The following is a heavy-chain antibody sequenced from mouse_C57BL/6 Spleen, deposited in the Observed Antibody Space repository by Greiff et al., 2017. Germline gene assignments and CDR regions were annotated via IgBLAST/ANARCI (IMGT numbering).Heavy chain of an antibody. CDR3: TTDYFGSSYPYWYVDV. CDR2: IDPEDGDT. CDR1: GFHFKDYY. D-gene: IGHD1-1*01. J-gene: IGHJ1*03. V-gene: IGHV14-1*01. Sequence: VHVKQSGAELVRPGASVKLSCTASGFHFKDYYMHWVKQRPEQGLEWIGRIDPEDGDTEYAPKFQGKATMTADTSSNTAYLQLSSLTSEDTAVYYLTTDYFGSSYPYWYVDVWGTGTTVTVSS.